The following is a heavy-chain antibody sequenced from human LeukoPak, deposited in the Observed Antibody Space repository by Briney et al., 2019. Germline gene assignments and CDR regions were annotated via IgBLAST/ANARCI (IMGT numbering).Heavy chain of an antibody. D-gene: IGHD5/OR15-5a*01. CDR3: ARLPGESTIYDL. Sequence: GGSLRLSCAASGFTFSDYYMSWIRQAPGKGLEWVASIRQDGNDKHYVESVKGRFIISRDNAGNSVSLQMSSLRAEDTAMYYCARLPGESTIYDLWGQGTLVTVSS. J-gene: IGHJ5*02. V-gene: IGHV3-7*01. CDR2: IRQDGNDK. CDR1: GFTFSDYY.